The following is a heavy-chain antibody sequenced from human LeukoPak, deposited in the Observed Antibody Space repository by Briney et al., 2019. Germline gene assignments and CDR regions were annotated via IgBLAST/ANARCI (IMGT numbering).Heavy chain of an antibody. J-gene: IGHJ4*02. CDR3: ARNSQRQDKLWSFDD. CDR1: GFTFSDSY. V-gene: IGHV3-11*03. D-gene: IGHD3-10*01. Sequence: KSGGPLSLSCAASGFTFSDSYMSWIRQAPGKGVEWVSYMSSRSTYTNYADSVKGRFTISRDDAKTSLSLLMNSLRPEDTAVYYCARNSQRQDKLWSFDDWGQGRLVTVSS. CDR2: MSSRSTYT.